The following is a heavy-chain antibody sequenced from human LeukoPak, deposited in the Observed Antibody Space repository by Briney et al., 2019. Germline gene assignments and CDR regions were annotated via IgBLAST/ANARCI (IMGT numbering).Heavy chain of an antibody. D-gene: IGHD3-10*01. J-gene: IGHJ4*02. CDR1: GGSFSGYY. Sequence: PSETLSLTCAVYGGSFSGYYWSWIRQPPGKGLEWIGEINHSGSTNYNPPLKSRVTISVDTSKNQFSLKLSSVTAADTAVYYCARGRAFDYWGQGTLVTVSS. V-gene: IGHV4-34*01. CDR2: INHSGST. CDR3: ARGRAFDY.